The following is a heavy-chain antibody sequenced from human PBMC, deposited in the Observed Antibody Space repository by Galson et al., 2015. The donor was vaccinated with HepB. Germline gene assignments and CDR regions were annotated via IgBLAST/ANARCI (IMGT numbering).Heavy chain of an antibody. V-gene: IGHV3-30*18. J-gene: IGHJ5*02. D-gene: IGHD6-13*01. CDR2: ISYDGSNK. CDR1: GFTFSSYG. CDR3: AKDGGAAEGWFDP. Sequence: SLRLSCAASGFTFSSYGMHWVRQAPGKGLEWVAVISYDGSNKYYADSVKGRFTISRDNSKNTLYLQMNSLRAEDTAVYYCAKDGGAAEGWFDPWGQGTLVTVSS.